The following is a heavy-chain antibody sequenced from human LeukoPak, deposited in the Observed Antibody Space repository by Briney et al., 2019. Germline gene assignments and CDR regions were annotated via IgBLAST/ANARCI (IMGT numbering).Heavy chain of an antibody. V-gene: IGHV4-34*01. CDR2: INHSGST. Sequence: SETLSLTCAVYGGSFSGYYWSWIRQPPGKGLEWIGEINHSGSTNYNPSLKSRVTISVGTSKNQFSLKLSSVTAADTAVYYCARCYYDSSGCDYWGQGTLVTVSS. CDR1: GGSFSGYY. J-gene: IGHJ4*02. D-gene: IGHD3-22*01. CDR3: ARCYYDSSGCDY.